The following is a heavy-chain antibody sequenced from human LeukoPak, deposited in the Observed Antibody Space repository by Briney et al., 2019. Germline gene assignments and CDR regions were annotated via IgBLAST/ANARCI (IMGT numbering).Heavy chain of an antibody. CDR1: GFTFSTYA. D-gene: IGHD3-3*01. V-gene: IGHV3-23*01. J-gene: IGHJ6*03. CDR2: ITNTGSNT. CDR3: ARGVWSGYSPSHYYYYYMDV. Sequence: PGGSLRLSCAASGFTFSTYAMTWVRQAPGKGLEWVSTITNTGSNTYYADSVKGRFTISRDNSKNTLYLRMNSLRAEDTAVYYCARGVWSGYSPSHYYYYYMDVWGKGTTVTVS.